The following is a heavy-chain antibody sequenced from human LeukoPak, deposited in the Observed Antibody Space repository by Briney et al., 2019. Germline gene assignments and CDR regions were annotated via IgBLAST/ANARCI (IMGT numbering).Heavy chain of an antibody. Sequence: GGSLRLSCAASGFSFSTSWMHWFRQGPGRGLVWVSRITSDGRTTIYADSVKGRFSISRDNSKNTLFLQMNSLRADDTAVYYCARDRYYVPDYWGQGTLVTVSS. D-gene: IGHD3-16*01. CDR3: ARDRYYVPDY. V-gene: IGHV3-74*01. CDR2: ITSDGRTT. CDR1: GFSFSTSW. J-gene: IGHJ4*02.